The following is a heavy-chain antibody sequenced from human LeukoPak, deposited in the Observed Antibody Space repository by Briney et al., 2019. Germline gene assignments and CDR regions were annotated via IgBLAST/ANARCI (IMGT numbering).Heavy chain of an antibody. V-gene: IGHV3-33*01. D-gene: IGHD3-22*01. Sequence: GGSLRLSCAASGFTFSTYGMHWVRQAPGKGLEWVTVIWHDGSHKDYADSVKGRLTISRDNSKNTLYLQMNDLRAEDTAVYYCVRGWGSSVYASAFDVWGQGTMVTVSS. CDR3: VRGWGSSVYASAFDV. CDR1: GFTFSTYG. J-gene: IGHJ3*01. CDR2: IWHDGSHK.